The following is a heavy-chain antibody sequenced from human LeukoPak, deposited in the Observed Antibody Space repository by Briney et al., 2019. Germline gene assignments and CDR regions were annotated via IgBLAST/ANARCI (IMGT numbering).Heavy chain of an antibody. CDR3: ARDITIFGVVLPGWFDP. D-gene: IGHD3-3*01. V-gene: IGHV6-1*01. CDR2: TYYRSKWYN. J-gene: IGHJ5*02. CDR1: GDSVSSNSAA. Sequence: SQTLSLTCAISGDSVSSNSAAWNWIRQSPSRGLEWLGRTYYRSKWYNDYAVSVKSRITINPDTSKNQFSLQLNSVTPEDTAVYYCARDITIFGVVLPGWFDPWGQGTLVTVSS.